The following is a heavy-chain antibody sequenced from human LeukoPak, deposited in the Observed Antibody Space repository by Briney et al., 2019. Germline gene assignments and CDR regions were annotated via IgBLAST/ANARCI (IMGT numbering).Heavy chain of an antibody. CDR3: VKDRVAVVVXATGED. V-gene: IGHV3-23*01. CDR2: ISGSGVNT. Sequence: GGSLRLSCAASGFTFNNYAMAWVRQAPGKGLEWVSSISGSGVNTYYADSVKGRFTISRDNSKNTLYLQMNSLRAEDTAIYYCVKDRVAVVVXATGEDWGQGTLVTVSS. CDR1: GFTFNNYA. D-gene: IGHD2-15*01. J-gene: IGHJ4*02.